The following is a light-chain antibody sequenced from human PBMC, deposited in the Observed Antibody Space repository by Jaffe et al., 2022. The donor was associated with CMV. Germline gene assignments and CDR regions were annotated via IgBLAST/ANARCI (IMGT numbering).Light chain of an antibody. CDR3: QQYDTYPWT. Sequence: DIQMTQSPSTLSASVGDKVTLTCRASQSVRNWVAWYQQKPGRAPKLLIYKVSNLENGVPLRFSGSGSETEFTLTISSLRPDDFASYYCQQYDTYPWTFGQGTKVEIK. CDR1: QSVRNW. V-gene: IGKV1-5*03. J-gene: IGKJ1*01. CDR2: KVS.